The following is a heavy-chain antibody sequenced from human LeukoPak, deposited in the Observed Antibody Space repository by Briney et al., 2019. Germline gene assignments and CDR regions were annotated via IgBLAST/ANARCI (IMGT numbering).Heavy chain of an antibody. CDR3: AKGLWDILVVPDAPFDY. CDR1: GFTFSSYA. J-gene: IGHJ4*02. Sequence: TGGSLRLPCAASGFTFSSYAMSWVRQAPGKGLEWVSAISGSGGSTYYADSLKGRFTISRDNSKNTLYLQMNSLRAEDTAVYYCAKGLWDILVVPDAPFDYWGQGTLVTASS. V-gene: IGHV3-23*01. D-gene: IGHD2-2*01. CDR2: ISGSGGST.